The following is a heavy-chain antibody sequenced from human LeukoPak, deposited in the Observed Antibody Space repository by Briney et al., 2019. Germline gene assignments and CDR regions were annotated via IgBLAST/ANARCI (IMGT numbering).Heavy chain of an antibody. J-gene: IGHJ4*02. D-gene: IGHD3-10*01. V-gene: IGHV4-39*01. CDR2: IYYSGST. CDR1: GGSISSYY. Sequence: SETLSLTCTVSGGSISSYYWSWIRQPTGKALEWIGSIYYSGSTYYNPSLKSRVTISVDTSKNQFSLKLSSVTAADTAVYYCARRAREFGWVFDYWGQGTLVTVSS. CDR3: ARRAREFGWVFDY.